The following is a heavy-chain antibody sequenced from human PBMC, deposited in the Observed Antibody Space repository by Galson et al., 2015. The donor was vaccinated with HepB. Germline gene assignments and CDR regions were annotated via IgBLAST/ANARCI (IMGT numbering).Heavy chain of an antibody. D-gene: IGHD3-16*02. Sequence: SVKVSCKASGYTFTSYGISWVRQAPGQGLEWMGWISAYNGNTNYAQKLQGRVTMTTDTSTSTAYMELRSLRSDDTAVYYCARGLLGGDYAWGSYRQNPWYYYGMDVWGQGTTVTVSS. CDR3: ARGLLGGDYAWGSYRQNPWYYYGMDV. V-gene: IGHV1-18*04. CDR2: ISAYNGNT. CDR1: GYTFTSYG. J-gene: IGHJ6*02.